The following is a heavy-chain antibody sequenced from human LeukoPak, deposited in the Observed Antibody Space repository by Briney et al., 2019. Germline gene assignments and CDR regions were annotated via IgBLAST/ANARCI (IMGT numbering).Heavy chain of an antibody. J-gene: IGHJ6*02. V-gene: IGHV3-7*01. CDR1: GFSFSNYW. Sequence: GGSLRLSCAASGFSFSNYWMSWVRQAPGKGLEWVANIKQDGSEKNYLDSVKGRVTIPRDNAKNSLYLQMNSLRVEDTAVYYCARDRGSQSMDVWGQGTTVTVSS. CDR3: ARDRGSQSMDV. D-gene: IGHD1-26*01. CDR2: IKQDGSEK.